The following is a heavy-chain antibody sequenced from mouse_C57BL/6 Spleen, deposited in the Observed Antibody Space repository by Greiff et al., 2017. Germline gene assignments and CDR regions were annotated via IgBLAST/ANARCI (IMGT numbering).Heavy chain of an antibody. CDR3: ARSGMVLAY. V-gene: IGHV1-53*01. CDR2: INPRNGGT. D-gene: IGHD1-1*02. Sequence: VKQSCKASGYTSTSYWMHWVKQRPGQGLEWIGNINPRNGGTNYNEKFKSKATLTVDKSSSTAYMQLSSLTSEDSAVYYCARSGMVLAYWGQGTLVTVSA. CDR1: GYTSTSYW. J-gene: IGHJ3*01.